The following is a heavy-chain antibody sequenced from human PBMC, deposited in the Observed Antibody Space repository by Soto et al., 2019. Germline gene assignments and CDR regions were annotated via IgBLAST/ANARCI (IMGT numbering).Heavy chain of an antibody. J-gene: IGHJ3*02. D-gene: IGHD4-17*01. CDR1: GFTFSSYG. V-gene: IGHV3-30*18. CDR2: ISYDGSNK. Sequence: PGGSLRLSCAASGFTFSSYGMHWVRQAPGKGLEWVAVISYDGSNKYYADSVKGRFTISRDNSKNPLYLQMNSLRAEDTAVYYCAKVEDYGDPEYPGAFDIWGQGTMVTVSS. CDR3: AKVEDYGDPEYPGAFDI.